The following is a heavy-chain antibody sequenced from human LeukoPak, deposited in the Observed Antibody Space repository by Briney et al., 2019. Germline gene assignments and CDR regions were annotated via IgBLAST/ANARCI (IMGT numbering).Heavy chain of an antibody. D-gene: IGHD5-18*01. CDR1: GVTFSSYA. Sequence: SVKVSCKASGVTFSSYAISWVRQAPGQGLEWMGRFNPILGIANYAQKFQGRVTITADKSTSADYMELSSLRSEDTAVYYCARVDTAMVIDYWGQGTLVSVFS. J-gene: IGHJ4*02. V-gene: IGHV1-69*04. CDR3: ARVDTAMVIDY. CDR2: FNPILGIA.